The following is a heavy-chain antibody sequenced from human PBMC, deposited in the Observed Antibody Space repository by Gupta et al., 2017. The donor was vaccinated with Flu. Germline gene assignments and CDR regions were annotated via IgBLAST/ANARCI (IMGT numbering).Heavy chain of an antibody. CDR3: ARSGDYFDY. Sequence: QLQLQESGPGLVKPSETLSLTCSVSGGPIISSTYYWSWIRQPPGKGLEYIGSVYYVGSTYYNLFLESRVTISIDTSKNQFSLKLSSVTAADTALYYCARSGDYFDYWGQGALVTVSS. V-gene: IGHV4-39*01. CDR1: GGPIISSTYY. CDR2: VYYVGST. J-gene: IGHJ4*02. D-gene: IGHD4-17*01.